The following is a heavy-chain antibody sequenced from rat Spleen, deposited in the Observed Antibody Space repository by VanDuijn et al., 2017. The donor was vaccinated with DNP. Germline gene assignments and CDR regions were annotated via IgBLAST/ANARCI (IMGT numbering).Heavy chain of an antibody. Sequence: QVQLQQSGTELAKPGSSVKISCRASGYTFTTYYIGWIKQTTRQGLEYIGYINTGSGGTNYNEKFKGKATLTVDKSSSTAFMQLSSLTPDDSAVYYCARSWVGVRGIWFAYWGQGTLVTVSS. CDR3: ARSWVGVRGIWFAY. D-gene: IGHD4-3*01. CDR2: INTGSGGT. CDR1: GYTFTTYY. J-gene: IGHJ3*01. V-gene: IGHV1-43*01.